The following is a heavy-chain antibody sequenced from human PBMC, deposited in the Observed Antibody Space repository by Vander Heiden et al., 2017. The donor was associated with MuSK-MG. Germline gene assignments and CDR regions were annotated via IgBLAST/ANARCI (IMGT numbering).Heavy chain of an antibody. CDR1: GFTFSHYA. Sequence: EVHLLESGGDLVQPGGSLRLPCAAAGFTFSHYAMSRVRQAPGRGLEWLSVIGGSGSTAYYADAVKGRFTISRDSSKNTLYLQKNSMRAGDSAVYYCAKEAAVRGSYLDYWGQGTLVTVSS. V-gene: IGHV3-23*01. D-gene: IGHD6-13*01. CDR2: IGGSGSTA. J-gene: IGHJ4*02. CDR3: AKEAAVRGSYLDY.